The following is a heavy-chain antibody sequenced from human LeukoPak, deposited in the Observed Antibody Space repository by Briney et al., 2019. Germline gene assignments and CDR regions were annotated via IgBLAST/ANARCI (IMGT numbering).Heavy chain of an antibody. V-gene: IGHV4-30-2*01. D-gene: IGHD6-19*01. CDR1: GGSISSTTYY. J-gene: IGHJ3*02. Sequence: SETLSLTCTVSGGSISSTTYYWGWIRQPPGKGLEWIGYIYHSGSTYYNPSLKSRVTISVDRSKNQFSLKLSSVTAADTAVYYCARAPGIAVDKRAFDIWGQGTMVTVSS. CDR3: ARAPGIAVDKRAFDI. CDR2: IYHSGST.